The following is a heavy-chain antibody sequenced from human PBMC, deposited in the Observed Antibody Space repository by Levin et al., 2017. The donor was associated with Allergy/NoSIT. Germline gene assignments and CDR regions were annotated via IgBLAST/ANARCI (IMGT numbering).Heavy chain of an antibody. Sequence: PGGSLRLSCAASGFTFSSYEMNWVRQAPGKGLEWVSYISSSGSTIYYADSVKGRFTISRDNAKNSLYLQMNSLRAEDTAVYYCARDFVHDSSGYSPTTGGRLMHYGMDVWGQGTTVTVSS. J-gene: IGHJ6*02. V-gene: IGHV3-48*03. CDR2: ISSSGSTI. CDR3: ARDFVHDSSGYSPTTGGRLMHYGMDV. CDR1: GFTFSSYE. D-gene: IGHD3-22*01.